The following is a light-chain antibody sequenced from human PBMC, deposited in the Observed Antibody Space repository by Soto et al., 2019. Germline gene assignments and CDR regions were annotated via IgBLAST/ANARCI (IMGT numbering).Light chain of an antibody. CDR1: QSVLYSSNNKNN. CDR3: HQYYSSPVT. Sequence: DIVMTQSPDSLAVSLGESTTINCKSSQSVLYSSNNKNNLAWYQQKPGQPPKLLIYWASTRESGVPDRFSGSGSGTDFTLTISSLQAEDVAVYYCHQYYSSPVTFGPGTKVDIK. CDR2: WAS. J-gene: IGKJ3*01. V-gene: IGKV4-1*01.